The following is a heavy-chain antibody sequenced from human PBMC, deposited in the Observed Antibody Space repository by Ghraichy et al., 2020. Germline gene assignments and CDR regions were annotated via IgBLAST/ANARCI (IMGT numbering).Heavy chain of an antibody. V-gene: IGHV3-30*03. J-gene: IGHJ6*02. CDR3: ARDSSGWYVSLSYFYYGMAV. D-gene: IGHD6-19*01. CDR1: GFTFGNFW. Sequence: GGSLRLSCAASGFTFGNFWMPWVRQAPGKGLEWVALISYDVSKKYYTDSVKGRFTISRDNFKNSLYLQMNSLRAEDTAIYYCARDSSGWYVSLSYFYYGMAVWGQGTTGTVSS. CDR2: ISYDVSKK.